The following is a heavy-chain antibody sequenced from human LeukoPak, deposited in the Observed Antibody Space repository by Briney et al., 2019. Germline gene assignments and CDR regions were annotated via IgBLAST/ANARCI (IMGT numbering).Heavy chain of an antibody. Sequence: PSDTLSLTCAVYGGSFSGSYWSWIRQPPGKGLEWIGEINHSGSTNYNPSLKSRDTISVDTSKIQFSLKLSSVTAADTAVYYGARGPRDYYDSSGYSFFLHLWGRGTLVTVSS. J-gene: IGHJ1*01. V-gene: IGHV4-34*01. D-gene: IGHD3-22*01. CDR2: INHSGST. CDR3: ARGPRDYYDSSGYSFFLHL. CDR1: GGSFSGSY.